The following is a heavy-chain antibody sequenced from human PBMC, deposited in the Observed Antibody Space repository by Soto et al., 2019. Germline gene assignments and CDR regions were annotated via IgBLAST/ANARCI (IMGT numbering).Heavy chain of an antibody. D-gene: IGHD3-10*01. J-gene: IGHJ5*02. CDR3: ARGAEITMVRGVIRWFDP. CDR2: INHSGST. Sequence: QVQLQQWGAGLLKPSETLSLTCAVYGGSFSGYYWSWIRQPPGKGLEWIGEINHSGSTNYNPSLKSRVTISVDTSKNQCSLKLSSVTAADTAVYYCARGAEITMVRGVIRWFDPWGQGTLVTVSS. CDR1: GGSFSGYY. V-gene: IGHV4-34*01.